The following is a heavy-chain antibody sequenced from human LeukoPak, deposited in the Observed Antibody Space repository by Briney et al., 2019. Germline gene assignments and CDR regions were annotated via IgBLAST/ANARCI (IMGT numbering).Heavy chain of an antibody. Sequence: GGSLRLSXAASGFTYSHYGMHWVRQAPGKGLEWVAFIRYDGSNEYYGDSVKGRFTISRDNSKNTLSLQMNSLRVEDTAVYYCAKEGTMIVVAAPLDLWGQGTLVTVSP. CDR1: GFTYSHYG. CDR2: IRYDGSNE. CDR3: AKEGTMIVVAAPLDL. D-gene: IGHD3-22*01. V-gene: IGHV3-30*02. J-gene: IGHJ5*02.